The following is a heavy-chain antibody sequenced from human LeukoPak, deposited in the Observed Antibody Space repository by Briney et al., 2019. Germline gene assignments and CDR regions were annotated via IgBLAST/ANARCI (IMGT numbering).Heavy chain of an antibody. CDR2: INPSGGST. J-gene: IGHJ6*02. Sequence: ASVKVSCKASGYTFTSYYMHWVRQAPGQGLEWMGIINPSGGSTSYAQKFQGRVTMTRDTSTSTVYMELSSLRSEDTAMYYCARVAYYYDSAGLYLNYFYGMDVWGQGTTVTVSS. D-gene: IGHD3-22*01. CDR3: ARVAYYYDSAGLYLNYFYGMDV. CDR1: GYTFTSYY. V-gene: IGHV1-46*01.